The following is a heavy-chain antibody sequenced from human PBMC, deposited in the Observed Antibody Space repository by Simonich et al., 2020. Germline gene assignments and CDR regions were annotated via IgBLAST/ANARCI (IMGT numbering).Heavy chain of an antibody. CDR2: IYYSGDT. V-gene: IGHV4-39*01. D-gene: IGHD6-13*01. J-gene: IGHJ3*02. CDR3: ARHAGFAFDI. Sequence: QLQLQESGPGLVKPSETLSLTCTVSGGSISSSSYYWGWIRQPPGKGLEWIGSIYYSGDTYHNPSLMSRVTISVDTSKNQFSLKLSSVTAADTAVYYCARHAGFAFDIWGQGTMVTVSS. CDR1: GGSISSSSYY.